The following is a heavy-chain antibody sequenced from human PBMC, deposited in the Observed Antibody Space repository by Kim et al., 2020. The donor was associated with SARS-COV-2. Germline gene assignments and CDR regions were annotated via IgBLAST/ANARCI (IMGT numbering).Heavy chain of an antibody. J-gene: IGHJ4*02. V-gene: IGHV1-24*01. CDR3: ATPYGSGSYFYYFDY. CDR1: GYTLTELS. CDR2: FDPEDGET. Sequence: ASVKVSCKVSGYTLTELSMHWVRQAPGKGLEWTGGFDPEDGETIYAQKFQGRVTMTEDTSTDTAYMELSSLRSEDTAVYYCATPYGSGSYFYYFDYWGQGTLVTVSS. D-gene: IGHD3-10*01.